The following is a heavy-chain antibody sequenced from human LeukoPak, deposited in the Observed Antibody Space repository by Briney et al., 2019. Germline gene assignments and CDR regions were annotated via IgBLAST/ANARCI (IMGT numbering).Heavy chain of an antibody. D-gene: IGHD3-22*01. J-gene: IGHJ4*02. V-gene: IGHV3-30-3*01. Sequence: PGGSLRLSCAASGFTFSSYAMHWVRQAPGKGLEWVAVISYDGSNKYYADSVKGRFTISRDNSKNTLYLQMNSLRAEDTAVYYCARGITMIVVVITTHFDYWGQGNLVTVSS. CDR2: ISYDGSNK. CDR1: GFTFSSYA. CDR3: ARGITMIVVVITTHFDY.